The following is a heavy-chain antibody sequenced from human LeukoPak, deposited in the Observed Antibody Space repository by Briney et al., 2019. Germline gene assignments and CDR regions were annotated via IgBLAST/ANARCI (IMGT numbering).Heavy chain of an antibody. Sequence: GGSLRLSCAASGFSISSTYMSWFRQAPGKGLEWVSIMYSGGSKYYGNSVNGRFTISRDDSKNTVFLQLDSLRAEDTAVYYCARVATIRGQGTLVTVSS. V-gene: IGHV3-66*01. CDR2: MYSGGSK. CDR1: GFSISSTY. D-gene: IGHD3-3*01. CDR3: ARVATI. J-gene: IGHJ4*02.